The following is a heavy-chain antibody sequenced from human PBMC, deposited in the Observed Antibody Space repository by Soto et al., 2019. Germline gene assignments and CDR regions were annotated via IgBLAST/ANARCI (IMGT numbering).Heavy chain of an antibody. J-gene: IGHJ4*02. CDR1: GGSISSGGYY. D-gene: IGHD3-22*01. CDR2: IYYSGST. CDR3: AREGYDSSGYYYRFDY. V-gene: IGHV4-31*03. Sequence: KPSETLSLTCTVSGGSISSGGYYWSWIRQHPGKGLEWIGYIYYSGSTYYNPSLKSRVTISVDTSKNQFSLKLSSVTAADTAVYYCAREGYDSSGYYYRFDYWGQGTLVTVSS.